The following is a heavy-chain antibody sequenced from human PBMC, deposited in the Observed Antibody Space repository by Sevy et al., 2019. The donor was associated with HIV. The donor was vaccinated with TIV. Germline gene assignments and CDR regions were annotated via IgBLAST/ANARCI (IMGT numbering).Heavy chain of an antibody. J-gene: IGHJ6*02. D-gene: IGHD5-12*01. CDR3: ARVSGGYSRGYYYGMDV. CDR2: IKQDGSEK. V-gene: IGHV3-7*01. CDR1: AFTFSSYW. Sequence: GGSLRLSCAASAFTFSSYWRSWVRQAPGKGLEWVANIKQDGSEKYYVDSVKGRFTISRDNAKNSLYLQMNSLRAEDTVVYYCARVSGGYSRGYYYGMDVWGQGTTVTVSS.